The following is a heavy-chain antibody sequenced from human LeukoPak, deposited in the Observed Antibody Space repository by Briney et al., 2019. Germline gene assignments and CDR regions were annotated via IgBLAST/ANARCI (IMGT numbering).Heavy chain of an antibody. J-gene: IGHJ3*02. Sequence: GGSLRLSCAASGFTFSSYWMSWVRQAPGKGLEWVANIKQDGSEKYYVDSVKGRFTISRDNAKNSLYLHMNGLRAEDTSVYYCARDPAFGAFDIWGRGTLVTVSS. CDR1: GFTFSSYW. CDR3: ARDPAFGAFDI. CDR2: IKQDGSEK. D-gene: IGHD3-10*01. V-gene: IGHV3-7*01.